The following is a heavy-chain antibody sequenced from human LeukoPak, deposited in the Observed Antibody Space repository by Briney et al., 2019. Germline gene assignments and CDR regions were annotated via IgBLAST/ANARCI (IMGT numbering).Heavy chain of an antibody. J-gene: IGHJ4*02. CDR2: ISSSSSYI. V-gene: IGHV3-21*01. CDR1: GFTFSSYS. CDR3: AVRGYYDILTGYSFDY. D-gene: IGHD3-9*01. Sequence: PGGSLRLSCAASGFTFSSYSMNWVRQAPGKGLEWVSSISSSSSYIYYADSVKGRFTISRDNAMNSLYLQMNSLRAEDTAVYYCAVRGYYDILTGYSFDYWGQGTLVTVSS.